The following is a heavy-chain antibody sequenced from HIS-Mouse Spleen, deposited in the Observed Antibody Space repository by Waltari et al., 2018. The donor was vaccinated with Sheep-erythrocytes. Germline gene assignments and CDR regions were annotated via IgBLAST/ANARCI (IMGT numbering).Heavy chain of an antibody. CDR1: GFTFSSYS. J-gene: IGHJ4*02. D-gene: IGHD1-26*01. Sequence: EVQLVESGGGLVKPGGSLRLSCAASGFTFSSYSMNWVRQAPGKGLEWVSSISSSSSYIYYADSVKGRFTISRDNAKNSLRAEDTAVYYCARVASGATFDYWGQGTLVTVSS. V-gene: IGHV3-21*01. CDR2: ISSSSSYI. CDR3: ARVASGATFDY.